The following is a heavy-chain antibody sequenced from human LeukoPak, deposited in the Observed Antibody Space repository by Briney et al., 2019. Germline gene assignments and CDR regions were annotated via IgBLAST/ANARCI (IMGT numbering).Heavy chain of an antibody. J-gene: IGHJ5*02. Sequence: GGSLRLSCAASGFTFSSYAISWVRQAPGKGLEWVSAISGSGGSTYYADSVKGRFTISRDNSKNTLYLQMNSLRAEDTAVYYCAKDIVGATTGELDPWGQGTLVTVSS. V-gene: IGHV3-23*01. D-gene: IGHD1-26*01. CDR3: AKDIVGATTGELDP. CDR1: GFTFSSYA. CDR2: ISGSGGST.